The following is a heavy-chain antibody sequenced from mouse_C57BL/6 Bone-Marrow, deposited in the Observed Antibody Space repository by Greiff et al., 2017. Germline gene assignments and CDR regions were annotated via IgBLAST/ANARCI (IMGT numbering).Heavy chain of an antibody. D-gene: IGHD1-1*01. CDR2: IHPSDSDT. J-gene: IGHJ4*01. V-gene: IGHV1-74*01. CDR3: AIPEGSSPYYYAMDY. Sequence: VQLQQPGAELVKPGASVKVSCKASGYTFTSYWMHWVKQRPGQGLEWIGRIHPSDSDTNYNQKFKGKATLTVDKSSSTAYMQLSSLTSEDSAVYDCAIPEGSSPYYYAMDYWGQGTSVTVSS. CDR1: GYTFTSYW.